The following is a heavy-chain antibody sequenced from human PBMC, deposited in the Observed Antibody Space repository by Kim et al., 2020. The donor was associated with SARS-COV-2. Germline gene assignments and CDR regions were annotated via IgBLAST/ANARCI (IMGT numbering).Heavy chain of an antibody. D-gene: IGHD3-10*01. CDR3: ARGDYGSGSYPKYGMDV. Sequence: LKSRVTISVDPSKNQFPLKLSSVTAADTAVYYCARGDYGSGSYPKYGMDVWGQGTTVTVSS. V-gene: IGHV4-34*01. J-gene: IGHJ6*02.